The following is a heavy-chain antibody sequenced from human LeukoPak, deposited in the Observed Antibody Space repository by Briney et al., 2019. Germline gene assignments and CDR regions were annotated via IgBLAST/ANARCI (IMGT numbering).Heavy chain of an antibody. CDR3: ARVSSSWSDAFDI. Sequence: SETLSLTCTVSGGSISSYYWSWIRQPPGKGLEWIGYTYYSGSTNYNPSLKSRVTISVDTSKNQFSLKLSSVTAADTAVYYCARVSSSWSDAFDIWGQGTMVTVSS. CDR1: GGSISSYY. D-gene: IGHD6-13*01. V-gene: IGHV4-59*01. J-gene: IGHJ3*02. CDR2: TYYSGST.